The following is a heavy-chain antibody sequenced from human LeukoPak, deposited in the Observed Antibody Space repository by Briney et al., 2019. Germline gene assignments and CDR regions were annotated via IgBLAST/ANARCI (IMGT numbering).Heavy chain of an antibody. CDR3: ARDRVRLAAAGERWFDP. CDR1: GYTFTGYY. CDR2: INPNSGGT. D-gene: IGHD6-13*01. V-gene: IGHV1-2*02. J-gene: IGHJ5*02. Sequence: ASVKVSCEASGYTFTGYYMHWVRQAPGQGLEWMGWINPNSGGTNYAQKFQGRVTMTRDTSISTAYMELSSLRSDDTAVYYCARDRVRLAAAGERWFDPWGQGTLVTVSS.